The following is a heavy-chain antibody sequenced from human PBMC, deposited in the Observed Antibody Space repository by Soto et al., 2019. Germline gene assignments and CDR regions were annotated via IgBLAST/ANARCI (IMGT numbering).Heavy chain of an antibody. Sequence: SETLSLTCAVSGCSISSGYYWGWVRQPPGKGLEWIGSFHHSGSISYNPSLKTRVTMSADMSKNEFSLKLSFVTAADTAVYYCARDHYSSGYLVSPYWGQGALVTVSS. D-gene: IGHD6-25*01. V-gene: IGHV4-38-2*02. CDR2: FHHSGSI. CDR3: ARDHYSSGYLVSPY. CDR1: GCSISSGYY. J-gene: IGHJ4*02.